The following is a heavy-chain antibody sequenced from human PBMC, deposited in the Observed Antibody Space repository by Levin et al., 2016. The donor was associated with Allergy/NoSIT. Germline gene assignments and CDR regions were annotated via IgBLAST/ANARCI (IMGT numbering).Heavy chain of an antibody. CDR2: MYYSGST. CDR3: ASALIQFDISYNWFDP. D-gene: IGHD3-16*02. J-gene: IGHJ5*02. V-gene: IGHV4-30-4*01. Sequence: WIRQPPGKGLEWIGYMYYSGSTYYNPSLKSRVTISVDTSKNQFSLKMRSVTAADTAVYYCASALIQFDISYNWFDPWGQGTLVTVSS.